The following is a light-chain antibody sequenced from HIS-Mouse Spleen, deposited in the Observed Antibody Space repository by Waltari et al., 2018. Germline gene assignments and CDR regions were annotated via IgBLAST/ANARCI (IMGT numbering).Light chain of an antibody. J-gene: IGKJ4*01. CDR1: QSISSW. Sequence: IQMTQSPSTLSASVGDRVTITCRASQSISSWLAWYQQKPGKAPKLLIYKASSLESGVPSRFSGSGSGTEFTLTISSLQPDDFATYYCQQYNSLVTFGGGTKVEIK. V-gene: IGKV1-5*03. CDR2: KAS. CDR3: QQYNSLVT.